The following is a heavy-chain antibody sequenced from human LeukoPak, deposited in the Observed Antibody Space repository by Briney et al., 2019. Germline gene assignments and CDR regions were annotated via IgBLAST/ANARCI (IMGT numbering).Heavy chain of an antibody. V-gene: IGHV1-2*02. D-gene: IGHD5-24*01. CDR1: GYTFTGYY. J-gene: IGHJ5*02. CDR2: INPNSGGT. CDR3: ARRGDGYNAFNWFDP. Sequence: ASVKVSCKASGYTFTGYYMHWVRQAPGQGLEWMGWINPNSGGTNYAQKFQGRVTMTRDTSISTAYMELSRLRSDDTAVYYCARRGDGYNAFNWFDPWGQGTLVTVSS.